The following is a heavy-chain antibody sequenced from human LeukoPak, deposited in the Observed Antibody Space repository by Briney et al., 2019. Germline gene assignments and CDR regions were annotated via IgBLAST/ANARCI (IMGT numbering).Heavy chain of an antibody. CDR1: GYSFTSYW. D-gene: IGHD5-18*01. J-gene: IGHJ4*02. Sequence: GEALKISCKGSGYSFTSYWIGWVPQMPGKGLELMRIIYPGDSDTRYSPSFQGQVTISADKSISTACLQWSSLKASDTAMYYCARGRELWLYHGFDYWGQGTLVTVSS. CDR2: IYPGDSDT. V-gene: IGHV5-51*01. CDR3: ARGRELWLYHGFDY.